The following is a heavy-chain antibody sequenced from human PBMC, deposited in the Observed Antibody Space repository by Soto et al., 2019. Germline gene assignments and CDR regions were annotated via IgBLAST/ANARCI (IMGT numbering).Heavy chain of an antibody. CDR2: INPSGGTT. V-gene: IGHV1-46*01. J-gene: IGHJ4*02. CDR3: ARVRGGGTQYFFDY. CDR1: GDTFTRYN. Sequence: ASVKVSCKASGDTFTRYNVHWVRQAPGQGLEWMAIINPSGGTTYYVQKFEGRVTLTTDTSTSTVYMELSSLRSDDTAVYYCARVRGGGTQYFFDYWVQGTLITFSS. D-gene: IGHD2-15*01.